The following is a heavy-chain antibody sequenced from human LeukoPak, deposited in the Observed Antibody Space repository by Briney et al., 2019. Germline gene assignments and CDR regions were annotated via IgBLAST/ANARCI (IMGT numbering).Heavy chain of an antibody. CDR1: GDSISSGGYS. CDR3: ARVVVQLWSQFDY. Sequence: SQTLSLTCAVFGDSISSGGYSWSWIRQPPGKGLEWIGYIYHSGSTYYNPSLKSRVTISVDRSKNQFSLKLSSVTAADTAVYYCARVVVQLWSQFDYWGQGTLVTVSS. D-gene: IGHD5-18*01. V-gene: IGHV4-30-2*01. J-gene: IGHJ4*02. CDR2: IYHSGST.